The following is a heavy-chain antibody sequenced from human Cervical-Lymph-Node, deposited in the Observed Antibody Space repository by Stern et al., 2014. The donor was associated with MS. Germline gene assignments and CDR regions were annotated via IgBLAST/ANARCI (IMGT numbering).Heavy chain of an antibody. CDR1: GFTLRSYG. V-gene: IGHV3-30*18. CDR3: AKDRLFCSGGGCYAMDV. D-gene: IGHD2-15*01. J-gene: IGHJ6*02. Sequence: VQMVESGGGVVQPGRSLRLSCAASGFTLRSYGMHWVRQAPGKGLEWVEVISNDGNEKYYTTSVKGRFTISRDNSKNTLYLQMNSLRTEDTAVYYCAKDRLFCSGGGCYAMDVWGQGTTVTVSS. CDR2: ISNDGNEK.